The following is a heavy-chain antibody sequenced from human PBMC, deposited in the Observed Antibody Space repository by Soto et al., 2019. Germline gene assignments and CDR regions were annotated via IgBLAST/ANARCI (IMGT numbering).Heavy chain of an antibody. D-gene: IGHD3-3*01. CDR1: GFTFSSYE. CDR2: ISSSGSTI. Sequence: GGSLRLSCAASGFTFSSYEMNWVRQAPGKGLEWVSYISSSGSTIYYADSVKGRFTISRDNAKNSLYLQMNSLRAEDAAVYYCARSGSSITIFGVVTDYGMDVWGQGTTVTVSS. V-gene: IGHV3-48*03. CDR3: ARSGSSITIFGVVTDYGMDV. J-gene: IGHJ6*02.